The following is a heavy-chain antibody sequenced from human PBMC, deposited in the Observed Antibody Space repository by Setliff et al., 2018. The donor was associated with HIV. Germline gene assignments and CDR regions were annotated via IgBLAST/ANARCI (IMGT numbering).Heavy chain of an antibody. CDR1: GGTFIKYS. CDR2: IIPIFGST. CDR3: ARDDHYYDMGSILSDWFFDL. V-gene: IGHV1-69*13. J-gene: IGHJ2*01. Sequence: SVKVSCKASGGTFIKYSMNWVRQAPGQGLEWMGGIIPIFGSTTYAQKFQGRVTITADESKNTVEMELSSLTSEDTAVYYCARDDHYYDMGSILSDWFFDLWDRGTLVTVSS. D-gene: IGHD3-22*01.